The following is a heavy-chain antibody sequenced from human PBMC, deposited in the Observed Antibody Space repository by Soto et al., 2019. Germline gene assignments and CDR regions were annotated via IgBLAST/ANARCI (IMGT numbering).Heavy chain of an antibody. Sequence: SETLSLTCTVSGGSISSGGYYWSWIRQHPGKGLEWIGYIYYSGSTYYNPSLKSRVTISVDTSKNQFSLKLSSVTAADTAVYYCVYCSSTSCENWGQGTLVTVSS. J-gene: IGHJ4*02. CDR2: IYYSGST. D-gene: IGHD2-2*01. V-gene: IGHV4-31*03. CDR3: VYCSSTSCEN. CDR1: GGSISSGGYY.